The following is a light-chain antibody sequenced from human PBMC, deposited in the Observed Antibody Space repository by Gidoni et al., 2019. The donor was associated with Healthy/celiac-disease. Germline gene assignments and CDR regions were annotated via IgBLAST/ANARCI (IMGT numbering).Light chain of an antibody. Sequence: EIVLTQSPATLSLSPGERATLSCRASQRVRSYLAWYQQKPGQAPRLLIYDASNRATGIPARFSGSGSGTDFTLTIRSLEPEDFAVYYCQQRSNWPFTFGGGTKVEIK. V-gene: IGKV3-11*01. CDR3: QQRSNWPFT. CDR2: DAS. J-gene: IGKJ4*01. CDR1: QRVRSY.